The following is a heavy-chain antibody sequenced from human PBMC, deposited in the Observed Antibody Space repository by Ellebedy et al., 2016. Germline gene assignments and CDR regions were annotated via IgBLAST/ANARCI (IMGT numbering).Heavy chain of an antibody. CDR1: GFTFSSYA. Sequence: GGSLRLSXAASGFTFSSYAMSWVRQAPGKGLEWVSAISGSGGSTYYADSVKGRFTISRDNSKNTLYLQMNSLRAEDTAVYYCAKDVIAAPHYFDYWGQGTLVTVSS. V-gene: IGHV3-23*01. CDR2: ISGSGGST. D-gene: IGHD6-13*01. J-gene: IGHJ4*02. CDR3: AKDVIAAPHYFDY.